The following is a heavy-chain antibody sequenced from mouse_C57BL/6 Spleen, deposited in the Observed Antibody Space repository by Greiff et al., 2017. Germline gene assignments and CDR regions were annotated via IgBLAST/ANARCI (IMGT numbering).Heavy chain of an antibody. D-gene: IGHD4-1*01. CDR3: ARNWDYWYFDV. CDR2: ISSCSSTI. J-gene: IGHJ1*03. CDR1: GFTFSDYG. V-gene: IGHV5-17*01. Sequence: EVHLVESGGGLVKPGGSLKLSCAASGFTFSDYGMHWVRQAPETGLEWVAYISSCSSTIYYADTVKGRFTISRDNAKNTLFLQMTSLRSEDTAMYYCARNWDYWYFDVWGTGTTVTVSS.